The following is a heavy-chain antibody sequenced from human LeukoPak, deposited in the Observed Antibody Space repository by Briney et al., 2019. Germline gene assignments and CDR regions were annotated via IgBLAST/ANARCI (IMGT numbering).Heavy chain of an antibody. Sequence: GGTLRLSCAASGFTFSSYGMSWVRQAPGKGLEWVSAISGSGGSTYYADSVKGRFTISRDNSKNTLYLQMNSLRAEDTAVYYCAREMSLVSERNFDYWGQGTLVTVSS. J-gene: IGHJ4*02. V-gene: IGHV3-23*01. CDR1: GFTFSSYG. CDR2: ISGSGGST. D-gene: IGHD2-15*01. CDR3: AREMSLVSERNFDY.